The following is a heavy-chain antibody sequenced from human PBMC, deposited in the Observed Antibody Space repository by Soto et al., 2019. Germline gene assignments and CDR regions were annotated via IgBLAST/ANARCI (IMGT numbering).Heavy chain of an antibody. CDR1: GYTFTSYD. V-gene: IGHV1-8*01. CDR3: AREFRDIVATVGRYYYYGMDV. Sequence: ASVKVSCKASGYTFTSYDINWVRQATGQGLEWMGWMNPNSGNTGYAQKLQGRVTMTRNTSISTAYMELSSLRSEDTAVYYCAREFRDIVATVGRYYYYGMDVWGQGTTVTVSS. CDR2: MNPNSGNT. D-gene: IGHD5-12*01. J-gene: IGHJ6*02.